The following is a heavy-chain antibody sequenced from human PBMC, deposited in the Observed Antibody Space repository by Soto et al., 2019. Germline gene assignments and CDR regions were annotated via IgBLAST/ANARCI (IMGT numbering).Heavy chain of an antibody. CDR3: ATNYYYSGSYRYYFHY. CDR1: GGSISSYY. V-gene: IGHV4-59*12. D-gene: IGHD3-10*01. CDR2: IYYSGST. Sequence: SETLSLTCSVSGGSISSYYWSWVRQPPGKGLEWIGYIYYSGSTNYNPSLKSRVTISVDTSKDQFSLKLSSVTAEDTAVYYCATNYYYSGSYRYYFHYWGQGTLVTVSS. J-gene: IGHJ4*02.